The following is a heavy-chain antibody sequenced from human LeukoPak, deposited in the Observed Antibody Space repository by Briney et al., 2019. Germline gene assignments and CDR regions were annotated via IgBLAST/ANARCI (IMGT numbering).Heavy chain of an antibody. CDR3: ARDAPAGEKPEYFFDY. Sequence: GGSLRLSCAASGFTFSDYYMSWIRQAPGKGLEWVSYISGIGGAVYYADSVKGRFTISRDNTKNSVYLQMNSLRAEDTAVYYCARDAPAGEKPEYFFDYWGQGTLVTVSS. CDR1: GFTFSDYY. CDR2: ISGIGGAV. J-gene: IGHJ4*02. V-gene: IGHV3-11*04.